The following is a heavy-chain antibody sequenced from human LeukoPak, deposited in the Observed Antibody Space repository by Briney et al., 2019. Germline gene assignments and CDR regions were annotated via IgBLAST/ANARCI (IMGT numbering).Heavy chain of an antibody. CDR1: GFTFSSYC. CDR2: ISYDGSNK. D-gene: IGHD6-13*01. J-gene: IGHJ4*02. V-gene: IGHV3-30*03. Sequence: GGSLRLSCAASGFTFSSYCMHWVRQAPGKGLEWVAVISYDGSNKYYADSVKGRFTISRDNSTNTLYLQMNSLRAEDTAVYYCATLVGIAAAGDDYWGQGTLVTVSS. CDR3: ATLVGIAAAGDDY.